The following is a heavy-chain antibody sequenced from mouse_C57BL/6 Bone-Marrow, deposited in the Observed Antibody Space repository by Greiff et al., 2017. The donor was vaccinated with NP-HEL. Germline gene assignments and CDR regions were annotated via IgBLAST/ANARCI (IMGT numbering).Heavy chain of an antibody. CDR3: AREGGQLRAWFAY. J-gene: IGHJ3*01. CDR1: GYTFTDYY. CDR2: IYPNNGGN. D-gene: IGHD3-2*02. Sequence: EVHLVESGPELVKPGASVKMSCKASGYTFTDYYMHWVKQSHGKSLEWIGYIYPNNGGNGYNQKFKGKATLTVDKSSSTAYMELRSLTSEDSAVYYCAREGGQLRAWFAYWGQGTLVTVSA. V-gene: IGHV1-34*01.